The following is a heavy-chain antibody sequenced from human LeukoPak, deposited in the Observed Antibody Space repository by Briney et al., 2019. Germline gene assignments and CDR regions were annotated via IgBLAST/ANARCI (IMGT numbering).Heavy chain of an antibody. V-gene: IGHV3-48*03. CDR1: GFTFSSFE. D-gene: IGHD6-19*01. Sequence: PGGSLRLSCAASGFTFSSFEMNWVRQAPGKGLEWVSYISNSGSKTNYADSVNGRFSISRDSAKNSLYLQMNSLRAEDTAVYYCVREGAVTGTLFGFEIWGQGTMVTVSS. CDR3: VREGAVTGTLFGFEI. J-gene: IGHJ3*02. CDR2: ISNSGSKT.